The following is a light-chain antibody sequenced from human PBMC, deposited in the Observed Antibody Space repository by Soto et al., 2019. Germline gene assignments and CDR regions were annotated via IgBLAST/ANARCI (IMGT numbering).Light chain of an antibody. CDR1: TSDVGGYDS. J-gene: IGLJ3*02. V-gene: IGLV2-14*01. CDR2: HVT. CDR3: SSYTTNNTLV. Sequence: QSVLTQPASVSGSPGQSITISCTGTTSDVGGYDSVSWFQQHPAKAPKLMIYHVTDRPSGVSDRFSGSKSGNTASLTISGLRAEDEADYYSSSYTTNNTLVFGGGTKLTVL.